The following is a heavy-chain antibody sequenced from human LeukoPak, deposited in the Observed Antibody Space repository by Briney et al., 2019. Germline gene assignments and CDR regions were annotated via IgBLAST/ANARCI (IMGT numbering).Heavy chain of an antibody. CDR2: VYHTGTT. CDR3: ARSWGSYYNYYGMDV. D-gene: IGHD3-10*01. V-gene: IGHV4-38-2*01. Sequence: PSETLSLTCAVSGDSISSGYYWGWIRQSPGKGLEWIGSVYHTGTTYYKPSLKSRVTISVDTSKNQFSLKLSSVTAADSAVYYCARSWGSYYNYYGMDVWGKGPTVTVSS. CDR1: GDSISSGYY. J-gene: IGHJ6*04.